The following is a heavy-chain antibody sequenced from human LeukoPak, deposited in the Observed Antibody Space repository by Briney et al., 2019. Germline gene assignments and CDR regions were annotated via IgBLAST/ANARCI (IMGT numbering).Heavy chain of an antibody. J-gene: IGHJ4*02. D-gene: IGHD1-1*01. CDR2: IRYGGTNT. V-gene: IGHV3-30*02. CDR1: GFTFSNYG. Sequence: GGSLTLSCAASGFTFSNYGMNWVRQAPGKGLEWLTFIRYGGTNTYYRDSVKGRFTISRDNSKNTLFLQMHGLRPEHTAVYYCAPEATNVAGSWGQGTLVIVSS. CDR3: APEATNVAGS.